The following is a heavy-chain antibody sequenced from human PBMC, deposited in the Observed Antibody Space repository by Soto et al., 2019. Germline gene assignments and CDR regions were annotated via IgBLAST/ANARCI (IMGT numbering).Heavy chain of an antibody. D-gene: IGHD1-1*01. V-gene: IGHV4-59*01. J-gene: IGHJ5*01. CDR2: VYYSGST. CDR3: ARRSWDNRKDYHAWFDS. Sequence: KGLEWIGYVYYSGSTNYNPSLKSRVTISVDTSKNQFSLKLSSVTAADTAVYFCARRSWDNRKDYHAWFDSWGKGTLVPVSS.